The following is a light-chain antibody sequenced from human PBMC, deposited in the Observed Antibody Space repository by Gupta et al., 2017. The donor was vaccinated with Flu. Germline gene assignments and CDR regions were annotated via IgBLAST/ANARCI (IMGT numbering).Light chain of an antibody. CDR2: EVI. CDR3: SSYTSGNSLE. CDR1: SSDVGGYNY. Sequence: QSALTQPASVSGSPGQSITISCTGTSSDVGGYNYVSWYQHHPGKAPKLMIYEVINRPSGVSNRFSGSKSGNTASLTISGLQAEDEADYYCSSYTSGNSLEFGGGTKLTVL. V-gene: IGLV2-14*01. J-gene: IGLJ3*02.